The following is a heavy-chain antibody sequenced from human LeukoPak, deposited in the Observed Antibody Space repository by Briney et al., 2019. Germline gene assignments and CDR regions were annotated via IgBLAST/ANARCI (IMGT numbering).Heavy chain of an antibody. Sequence: AETLSDTYSVSGGSISTYYWNWIRQTPGKGLEWIGHISYGNTDYNPSLKSRVTISVDTSKNQFSLKLTSVTAAGTAVYYCARDKAHSYGHYFDPWGQGALGTVSS. V-gene: IGHV4-59*01. J-gene: IGHJ5*02. CDR3: ARDKAHSYGHYFDP. D-gene: IGHD5-18*01. CDR2: ISYGNT. CDR1: GGSISTYY.